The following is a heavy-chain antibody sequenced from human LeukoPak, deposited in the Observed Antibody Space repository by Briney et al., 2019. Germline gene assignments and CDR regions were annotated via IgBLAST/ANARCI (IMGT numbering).Heavy chain of an antibody. Sequence: GGSLRLSCAASGFTFSDYYMSWIRQAPGKGLEGGSYISSSGSTIYYADSVKGRFTISRDNAKNSLYLQMNSLRAEDTAVYYCARDSLPGIAVAGIFDYWGQGTLVTVSS. V-gene: IGHV3-11*01. CDR2: ISSSGSTI. D-gene: IGHD6-19*01. J-gene: IGHJ4*02. CDR3: ARDSLPGIAVAGIFDY. CDR1: GFTFSDYY.